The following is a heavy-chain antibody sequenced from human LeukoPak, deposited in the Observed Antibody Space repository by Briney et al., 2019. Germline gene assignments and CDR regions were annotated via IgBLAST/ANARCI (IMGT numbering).Heavy chain of an antibody. Sequence: GGSLRLSCAASGFTFSSYWMNWARQAPGKGLEWVASINHNGNVNYYVDSVKGRFTISRDNAKNSLYLQMSNLRAEDTAVYYCARDYALAGIAVAGTGEPVRFDPWGQGTLVTVSS. CDR3: ARDYALAGIAVAGTGEPVRFDP. D-gene: IGHD6-19*01. J-gene: IGHJ5*02. CDR2: INHNGNVN. CDR1: GFTFSSYW. V-gene: IGHV3-7*03.